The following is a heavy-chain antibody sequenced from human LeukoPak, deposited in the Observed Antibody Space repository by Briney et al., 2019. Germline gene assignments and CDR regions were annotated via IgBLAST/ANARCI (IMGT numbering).Heavy chain of an antibody. CDR1: GGSFSGYY. CDR3: ARGRLGYQLLYGLGGELDY. CDR2: INHSGST. D-gene: IGHD2-2*02. J-gene: IGHJ4*02. V-gene: IGHV4-34*01. Sequence: SETLSLTCAVYGGSFSGYYWSWIRQPPGKGLEWIGEINHSGSTNYNPSLKSRVTISVDTSKNQFSLKLSSVTAADTAVYYCARGRLGYQLLYGLGGELDYWGQGTLVTVSS.